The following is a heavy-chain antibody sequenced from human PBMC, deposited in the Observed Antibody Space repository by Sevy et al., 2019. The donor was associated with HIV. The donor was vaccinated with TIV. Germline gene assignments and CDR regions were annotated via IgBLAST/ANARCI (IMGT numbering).Heavy chain of an antibody. Sequence: SETLSLTCTVSGGSISSYYWSWIRQPPGKGLEWIGYIYYSGSTNYNPSLKSRVTISVDTSKNQFSLKLSSVTAADTAVYYCARERLTYYYDSSGSNWFDPWGQGTLVTVSS. CDR3: ARERLTYYYDSSGSNWFDP. CDR1: GGSISSYY. CDR2: IYYSGST. V-gene: IGHV4-59*01. D-gene: IGHD3-22*01. J-gene: IGHJ5*02.